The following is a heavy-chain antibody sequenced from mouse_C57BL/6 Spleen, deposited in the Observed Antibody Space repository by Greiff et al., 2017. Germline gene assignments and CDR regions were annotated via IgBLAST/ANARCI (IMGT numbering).Heavy chain of an antibody. D-gene: IGHD1-1*01. CDR2: VWSGGST. Sequence: QVHVKQSGPGLVQPSQSLSITCTVSGFSLTSYGVHWVRQSPGKGLEWLGVVWSGGSTDNNAALISRLSISKDKSKSQVFFKMNSLQADDTAIYYCARKNYGSSYYAMDYWGQGTSVTVSS. J-gene: IGHJ4*01. CDR1: GFSLTSYG. V-gene: IGHV2-2*01. CDR3: ARKNYGSSYYAMDY.